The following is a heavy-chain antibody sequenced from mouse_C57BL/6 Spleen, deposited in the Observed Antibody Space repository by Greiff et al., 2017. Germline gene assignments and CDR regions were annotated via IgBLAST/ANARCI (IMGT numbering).Heavy chain of an antibody. CDR3: ARKGSNYVYYAMDY. CDR1: GYTFTSYW. D-gene: IGHD2-5*01. J-gene: IGHJ4*01. CDR2: IHPNSGST. Sequence: QVQLQQSGAELVKPGASVKLSCKASGYTFTSYWMHWVKQRPGQGLEWIGMIHPNSGSTNYNEKFKSKATLTVDKSSSTAYMQLSSLTSEDSAVYYCARKGSNYVYYAMDYWGQGTSVTVSS. V-gene: IGHV1-64*01.